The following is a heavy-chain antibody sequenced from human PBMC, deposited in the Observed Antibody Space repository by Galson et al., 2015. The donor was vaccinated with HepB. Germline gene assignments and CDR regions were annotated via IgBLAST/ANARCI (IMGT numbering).Heavy chain of an antibody. CDR3: ARGYSNNWYSGLGY. CDR1: GFTVSSNY. CDR2: IHSGCAT. D-gene: IGHD6-13*01. Sequence: SLRLSCAASGFTVSSNYMSWVRQAPGKGLEWVSVIHSGCATYFADSVKGRLTISRDTSKNTLYLQMNSLRAEDTAVYFCARGYSNNWYSGLGYWGQGALVTVSS. V-gene: IGHV3-53*01. J-gene: IGHJ4*02.